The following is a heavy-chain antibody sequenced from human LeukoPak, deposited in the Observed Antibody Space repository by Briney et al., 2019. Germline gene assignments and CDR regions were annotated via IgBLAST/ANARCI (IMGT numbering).Heavy chain of an antibody. J-gene: IGHJ4*02. D-gene: IGHD1-7*01. Sequence: SETLSLTCTVSGGSISSYYWSWIRHTPGKGLEWIGYIYYRGSTNYNPSLKSRVTTSVDTSKNQFSLNLSSVTAADTAVYYCARAGWDWNYDYWGQGTLVTVSS. CDR3: ARAGWDWNYDY. CDR1: GGSISSYY. CDR2: IYYRGST. V-gene: IGHV4-59*01.